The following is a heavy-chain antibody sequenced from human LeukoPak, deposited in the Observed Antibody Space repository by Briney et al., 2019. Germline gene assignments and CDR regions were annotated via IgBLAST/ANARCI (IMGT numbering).Heavy chain of an antibody. CDR1: GFTFSSYG. D-gene: IGHD4-23*01. J-gene: IGHJ3*02. CDR2: IRYDGSNK. Sequence: PGGSLRLSCAASGFTFSSYGMHWVRQAPGKGLEWVAFIRYDGSNKYYADSVKGRFTISRDNSENTLYLQMNSLRAEDTAVYYCAKEKLYAFDIWGQGTMVTVSS. CDR3: AKEKLYAFDI. V-gene: IGHV3-30*02.